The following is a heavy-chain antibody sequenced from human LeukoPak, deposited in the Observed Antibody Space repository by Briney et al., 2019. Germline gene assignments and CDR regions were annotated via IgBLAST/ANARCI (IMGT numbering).Heavy chain of an antibody. J-gene: IGHJ4*02. CDR2: IYTSGRT. CDR1: GGSITFGSYY. CDR3: ARARVIPASFGD. D-gene: IGHD3-16*02. Sequence: PSETLSLTCTVSGGSITFGSYYWTWIRQPAGKGLEWIGRIYTSGRTFYNPSLKSRVTISMDTSMNQFSLRLNSVTAADTAVYYCARARVIPASFGDWGQGALVTASS. V-gene: IGHV4-61*02.